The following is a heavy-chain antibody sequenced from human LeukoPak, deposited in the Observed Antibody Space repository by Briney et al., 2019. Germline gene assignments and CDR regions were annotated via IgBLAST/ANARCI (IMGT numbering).Heavy chain of an antibody. Sequence: SETLSLTCTVSGGSISSYYWSWIRQPAGKGLEWIGRISTSGSTNYNPSLKSRVTMSVDTSNNQFSLKLSSVTAADTAVYYCARVSHYYDSSGYYYVRAFDIWGQGTLVTVSS. CDR3: ARVSHYYDSSGYYYVRAFDI. CDR1: GGSISSYY. D-gene: IGHD3-22*01. J-gene: IGHJ4*02. CDR2: ISTSGST. V-gene: IGHV4-4*07.